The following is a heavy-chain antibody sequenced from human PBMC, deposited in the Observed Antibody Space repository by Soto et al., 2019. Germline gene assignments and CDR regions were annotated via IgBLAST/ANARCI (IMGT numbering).Heavy chain of an antibody. CDR2: VWYDGTTK. J-gene: IGHJ4*02. V-gene: IGHV3-33*01. Sequence: QVQLVESGGGVVQPGTSLRLSCAASGSTFSNYGMHWVRQAPGKGLEWVAVVWYDGTTKFYPDSVKGRFTISRDNSNNTLYLKMKSLRVEDTAVYYCATVDNYYGSVFWGQGTLVTFSS. CDR1: GSTFSNYG. CDR3: ATVDNYYGSVF. D-gene: IGHD3-10*01.